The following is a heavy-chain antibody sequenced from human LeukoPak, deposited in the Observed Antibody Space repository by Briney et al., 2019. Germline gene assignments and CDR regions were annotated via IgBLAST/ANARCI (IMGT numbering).Heavy chain of an antibody. V-gene: IGHV1-2*02. CDR3: ARDNSVGETAWWFDP. CDR1: GYTFTGYY. Sequence: ASVKVSCKASGYTFTGYYMHWVRQAPGQGLEWMGWINPNSGGTNYAQKFQGRVTMTRDTSISTAYMELSRLRSDDTAVYNCARDNSVGETAWWFDPWGQGTLVTVSS. J-gene: IGHJ5*02. CDR2: INPNSGGT. D-gene: IGHD1-26*01.